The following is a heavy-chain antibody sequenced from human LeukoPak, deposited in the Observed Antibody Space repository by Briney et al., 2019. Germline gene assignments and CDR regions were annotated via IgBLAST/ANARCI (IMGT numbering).Heavy chain of an antibody. D-gene: IGHD6-6*01. Sequence: GGSLRLSCVASGFTFSSYAMSWVRQAPGKGLEWVSAISRSGGTTYYADSVKGRFTISRDNSKNTLYLQMNSLRAEDTAVYYCAKRAPGAAPSEGGAFDIWGQGTMVTVSS. V-gene: IGHV3-23*01. CDR2: ISRSGGTT. CDR1: GFTFSSYA. J-gene: IGHJ3*02. CDR3: AKRAPGAAPSEGGAFDI.